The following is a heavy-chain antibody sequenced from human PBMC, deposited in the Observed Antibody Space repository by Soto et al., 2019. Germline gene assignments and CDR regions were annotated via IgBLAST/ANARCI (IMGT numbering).Heavy chain of an antibody. J-gene: IGHJ6*02. CDR1: GFTFSSYS. CDR2: ISSSSSYI. V-gene: IGHV3-21*01. D-gene: IGHD3-16*01. CDR3: ARDRASSKEGYYYYYGMDV. Sequence: GSLRLSCAASGFTFSSYSMNWVRQAPGKGLEWVSSISSSSSYIYYADSVKGRFTIPRDNAKNSLYLQMNSLRAEDTAVYYCARDRASSKEGYYYYYGMDVWGQGTTVTVSS.